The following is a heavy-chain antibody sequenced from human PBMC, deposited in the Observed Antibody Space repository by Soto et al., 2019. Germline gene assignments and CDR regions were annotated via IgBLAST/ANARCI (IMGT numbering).Heavy chain of an antibody. Sequence: EVQLVESGGGLVKPGGSVRLSCEASGFTFTSDSMTWVRQAPGKGLEWVSSISSHGRDIFYADSVKGRFTISRDNAKDSLHLQMNSLTGEDLAVYYCARGAALAGKLDLWGQGTLVTVSS. D-gene: IGHD6-19*01. CDR3: ARGAALAGKLDL. V-gene: IGHV3-21*06. CDR1: GFTFTSDS. CDR2: ISSHGRDI. J-gene: IGHJ4*02.